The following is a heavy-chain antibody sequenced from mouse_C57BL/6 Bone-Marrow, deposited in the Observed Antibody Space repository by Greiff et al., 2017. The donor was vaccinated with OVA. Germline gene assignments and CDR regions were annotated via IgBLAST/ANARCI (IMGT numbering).Heavy chain of an antibody. D-gene: IGHD2-3*01. CDR2: INPNNGGT. V-gene: IGHV1-26*01. J-gene: IGHJ1*03. CDR1: GYTFTDYY. CDR3: AGIYDGYYRYFDV. Sequence: EVQLQQSGPELVKPGASVKISCKASGYTFTDYYMNWVKQSHGKSLEWIGDINPNNGGTSYNQKFKGKATLTVDKSSSTAYMELRSLTSEDSAVYYCAGIYDGYYRYFDVWGTGTTVTVSS.